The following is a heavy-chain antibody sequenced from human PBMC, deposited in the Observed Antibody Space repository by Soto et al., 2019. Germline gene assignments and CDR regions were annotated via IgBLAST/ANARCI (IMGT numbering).Heavy chain of an antibody. CDR1: GFTFSGFD. V-gene: IGHV3-13*01. J-gene: IGHJ4*02. D-gene: IGHD6-13*01. CDR2: IGTAGDT. CDR3: AKSQEIGTHFFDS. Sequence: GGSLRLSCEASGFTFSGFDMHWVRQPTGKGLEWVSSIGTAGDTYYAVSVKGRFTISRDNAKNSLSLQMNSLRAGDMAVYFCAKSQEIGTHFFDSWGQGAQVTVSS.